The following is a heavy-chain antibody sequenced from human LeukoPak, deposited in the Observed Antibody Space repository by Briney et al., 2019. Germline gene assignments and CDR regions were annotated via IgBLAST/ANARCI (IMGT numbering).Heavy chain of an antibody. CDR3: ARDVNHLDAFDI. CDR1: GFTFSGSA. CDR2: IRSKANSYAT. V-gene: IGHV3-73*01. D-gene: IGHD2/OR15-2a*01. J-gene: IGHJ3*02. Sequence: GGSLRLSCAASGFTFSGSAMHWVRQASGKGLEWVGRIRSKANSYATAYAASVKGRFTISRDDSKNTAYLQMNSLKTEDTAVYYCARDVNHLDAFDIWGQGTMVTVSS.